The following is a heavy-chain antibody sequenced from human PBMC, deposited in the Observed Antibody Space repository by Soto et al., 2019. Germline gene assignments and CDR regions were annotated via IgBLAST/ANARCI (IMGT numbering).Heavy chain of an antibody. CDR3: ARDMGYYYDSSGYYYKRDSTGFDY. CDR2: IWYDGSNK. D-gene: IGHD3-22*01. J-gene: IGHJ4*02. Sequence: QVQLVESGGGVVQPGRSLRLSCAASGFTFCSYGMHWVRQAPGKGLEWVAVIWYDGSNKYYADSVKGRFTISRDNSKNTLYLQMNSLRAEDTAVYYCARDMGYYYDSSGYYYKRDSTGFDYWGQGTLVTVSS. V-gene: IGHV3-33*01. CDR1: GFTFCSYG.